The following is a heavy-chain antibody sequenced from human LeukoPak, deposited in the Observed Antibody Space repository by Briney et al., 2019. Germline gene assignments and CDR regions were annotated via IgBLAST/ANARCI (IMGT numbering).Heavy chain of an antibody. CDR2: ISSSSSYR. V-gene: IGHV3-21*01. CDR1: GFTFSRYS. Sequence: GGSLRLSCAASGFTFSRYSMNWVRQAPGKGLEWVSSISSSSSYRYYADSVKGRFTISRDNAKNSLHLQMNSLRAEDTAVYYCARTIVGAAFDYWGQGTLVTVSS. CDR3: ARTIVGAAFDY. J-gene: IGHJ4*02. D-gene: IGHD1-26*01.